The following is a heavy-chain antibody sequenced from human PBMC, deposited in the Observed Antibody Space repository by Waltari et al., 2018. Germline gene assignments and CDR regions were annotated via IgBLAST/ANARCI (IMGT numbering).Heavy chain of an antibody. J-gene: IGHJ4*02. V-gene: IGHV3-9*01. Sequence: EVQLVESGGGMVQPGRSLRRSCAAAGYSFADSSVHWVRQAPGKGLEWVSSINWGSSDTAYADSVKGRFTISRDNDKNSLYLQMNSLRTEDTAFYYCAKDLYSGSDNRIFDFWGQGTLVTVSS. CDR2: INWGSSDT. CDR3: AKDLYSGSDNRIFDF. CDR1: GYSFADSS. D-gene: IGHD1-26*01.